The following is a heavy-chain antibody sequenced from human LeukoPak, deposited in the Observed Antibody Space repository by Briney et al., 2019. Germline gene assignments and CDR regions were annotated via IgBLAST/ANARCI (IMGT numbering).Heavy chain of an antibody. CDR2: VYASGST. D-gene: IGHD1-14*01. Sequence: PSETLSLTCTVSGGSISSGNYYWSWIRQPAGKGLEWIGRVYASGSTDYNPSLNSRVTISVDTSNNQFSLKLTSVTAADTAVYYCASINTAYYYYYMDVWGKGTTVTVSS. CDR1: GGSISSGNYY. V-gene: IGHV4-61*02. J-gene: IGHJ6*03. CDR3: ASINTAYYYYYMDV.